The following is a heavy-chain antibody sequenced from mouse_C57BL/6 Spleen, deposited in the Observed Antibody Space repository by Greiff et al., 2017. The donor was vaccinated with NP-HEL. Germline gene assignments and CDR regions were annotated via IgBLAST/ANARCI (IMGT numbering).Heavy chain of an antibody. J-gene: IGHJ4*01. V-gene: IGHV1-15*01. CDR2: IDPETGGT. CDR3: TRGGGNGGMDY. CDR1: GYTFTDYE. D-gene: IGHD2-1*01. Sequence: QVQLKESGAELVRPGASVTLSCKASGYTFTDYEMHWVKQTPVHGLEWIGAIDPETGGTAYNQKFKGKAILTADKSSSTAYMELRSLTSEDSAVYYCTRGGGNGGMDYWGQGTSVTVSS.